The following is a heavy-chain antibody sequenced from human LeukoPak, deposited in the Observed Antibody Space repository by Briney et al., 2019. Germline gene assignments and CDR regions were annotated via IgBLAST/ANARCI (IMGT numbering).Heavy chain of an antibody. CDR2: IYTGGST. V-gene: IGHV3-66*02. CDR1: GFTVSDNY. CDR3: ARDPRHSFDY. J-gene: IGHJ4*02. Sequence: GGSLRLSCAASGFTVSDNYMTWVRQAPGKGLEWVSVIYTGGSTYYADSVRGRFTISRDNSKNTLYLQMNSLRAEDTAVYYCARDPRHSFDYWGQGTLVTVSS.